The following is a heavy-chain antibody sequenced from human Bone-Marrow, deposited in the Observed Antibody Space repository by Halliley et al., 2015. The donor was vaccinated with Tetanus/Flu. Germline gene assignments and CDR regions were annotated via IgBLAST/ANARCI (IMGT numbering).Heavy chain of an antibody. CDR1: GASISSSSYY. V-gene: IGHV4-39*01. CDR2: IYYSGST. CDR3: ARHESGPGGNIDY. Sequence: TLSLTCTVSGASISSSSYYWGWVRQPPGKGLEWIGSIYYSGSTYYKSSLKSRVTISVDTAKNQFSLKVSSVTAADTAVYYCARHESGPGGNIDYWGQGTPVTVSS. D-gene: IGHD2-15*01. J-gene: IGHJ4*02.